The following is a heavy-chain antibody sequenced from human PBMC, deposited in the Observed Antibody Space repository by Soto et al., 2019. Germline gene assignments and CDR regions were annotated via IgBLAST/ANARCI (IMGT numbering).Heavy chain of an antibody. Sequence: ASVKVSCKASGYTFTGYYMQWVRQAPGQGLEGMGWINPNSGGTNYAQKFQGWVTMTRDTSISTAYMELSRLRSDDTAVYYCARDYLFLEWLPKASYYYGMDVWGQGTTVTVSS. CDR2: INPNSGGT. CDR3: ARDYLFLEWLPKASYYYGMDV. D-gene: IGHD3-3*01. J-gene: IGHJ6*02. V-gene: IGHV1-2*04. CDR1: GYTFTGYY.